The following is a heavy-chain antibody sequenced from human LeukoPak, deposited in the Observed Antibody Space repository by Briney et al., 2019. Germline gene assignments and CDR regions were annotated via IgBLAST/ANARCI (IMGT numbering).Heavy chain of an antibody. J-gene: IGHJ6*03. CDR2: IGSGGT. D-gene: IGHD1-1*01. V-gene: IGHV3-23*01. Sequence: GGSLRLSCAASGFTFSPYGMGWVRQAPGKGLEWVSGIGSGGTYYADSVKGRFTISRDNSKSTLYLQMNSLRAEDTAVYYCASDDHRHYYYMDVWGKGTTVTVSS. CDR3: ASDDHRHYYYMDV. CDR1: GFTFSPYG.